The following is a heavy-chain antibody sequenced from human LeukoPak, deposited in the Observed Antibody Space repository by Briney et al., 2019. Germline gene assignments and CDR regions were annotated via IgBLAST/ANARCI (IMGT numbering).Heavy chain of an antibody. CDR2: INHSGST. D-gene: IGHD4-17*01. CDR3: ARAVPPPADY. CDR1: GGSFSGYY. J-gene: IGHJ4*02. Sequence: PSETLSLTCAVYGGSFSGYYWSWIRQPPGKGLEWIGEINHSGSTNYNPSLKSRVTISVDTSKNQCSLKLSSVPAADTAVYYCARAVPPPADYWGQGTLVTVSS. V-gene: IGHV4-34*01.